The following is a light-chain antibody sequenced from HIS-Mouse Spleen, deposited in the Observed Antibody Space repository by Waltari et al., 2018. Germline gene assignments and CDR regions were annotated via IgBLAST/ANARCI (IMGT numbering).Light chain of an antibody. CDR1: QSLLHGNGNTY. V-gene: IGKV2-29*03. CDR2: EVS. J-gene: IGKJ5*01. Sequence: IVFAQTPLSLSVTPAQPSSISCKSSQSLLHGNGNTYLYWYLQKPGQALQLLIYEVSTGFSGVPDRFSGRGAGKDFSLKIRRVEGEDVGVYYGMQGIHLSTFSQGTRLEIK. CDR3: MQGIHLST.